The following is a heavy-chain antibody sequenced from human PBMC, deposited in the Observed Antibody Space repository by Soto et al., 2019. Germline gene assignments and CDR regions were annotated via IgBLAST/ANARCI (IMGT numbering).Heavy chain of an antibody. J-gene: IGHJ5*02. V-gene: IGHV1-8*01. CDR3: ARGIKYGAYSRWFDP. D-gene: IGHD4-17*01. Sequence: QVQLVQSGAEVKKPGASVKVSCKASGYTFTSYDINWVRQATGQGLEYLGWMNPNSGNTAYVQKFQGSVTMTWDTSITTACMELSSLRSEDTAVYFCARGIKYGAYSRWFDPWGQGTLVTVSS. CDR1: GYTFTSYD. CDR2: MNPNSGNT.